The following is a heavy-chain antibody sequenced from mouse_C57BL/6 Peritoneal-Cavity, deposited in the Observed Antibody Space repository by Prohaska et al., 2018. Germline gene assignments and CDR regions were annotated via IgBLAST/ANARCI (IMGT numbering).Heavy chain of an antibody. D-gene: IGHD4-1*01. V-gene: IGHV11-2*01. Sequence: EVQLLETGGGLVQPGGSRGLPCEGSGFTFSGFWMSWVRQTHGKTLEWIGDINSDGSAINYAPSIKDRFTIFRDNDKSTLYLQMSNVRSEDTATYFCMRYGSYWYFDVWGTGTTVTVSS. CDR1: GFTFSGFW. CDR3: MRYGSYWYFDV. CDR2: INSDGSAI. J-gene: IGHJ1*03.